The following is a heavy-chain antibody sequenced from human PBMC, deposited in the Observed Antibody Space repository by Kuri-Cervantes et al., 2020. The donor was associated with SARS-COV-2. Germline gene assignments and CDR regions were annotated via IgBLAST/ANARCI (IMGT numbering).Heavy chain of an antibody. D-gene: IGHD3-3*01. V-gene: IGHV4-39*01. J-gene: IGHJ4*02. Sequence: SETLSLTCSVSDGSISSSGHYWGWVRQPPGKGLEWIGSIYYSGSTYYNPSLKSRVTISVDTSKNQFSLKLSYVTAADTAVYYCATSGYYDFWSGYYFDYWGQGTLVTVSS. CDR2: IYYSGST. CDR3: ATSGYYDFWSGYYFDY. CDR1: DGSISSSGHY.